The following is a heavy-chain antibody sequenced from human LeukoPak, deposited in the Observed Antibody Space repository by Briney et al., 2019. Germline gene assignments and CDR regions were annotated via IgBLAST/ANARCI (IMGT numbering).Heavy chain of an antibody. V-gene: IGHV3-30*02. CDR3: AKGLRHLGGSSGFDY. J-gene: IGHJ4*02. CDR2: IRYDGSNK. Sequence: GGSLRLSCAASGFTFSSYGMHWVRQAPGKGLEWVAFIRYDGSNKYYADSVKGRFTISRDNSKNTLYLQMNSLRAEDTAVYYCAKGLRHLGGSSGFDYWGQGTLVTVSS. D-gene: IGHD3-22*01. CDR1: GFTFSSYG.